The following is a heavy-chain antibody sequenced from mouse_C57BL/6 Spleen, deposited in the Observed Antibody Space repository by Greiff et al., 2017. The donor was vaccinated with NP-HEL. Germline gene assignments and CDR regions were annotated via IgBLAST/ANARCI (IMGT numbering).Heavy chain of an antibody. CDR1: GFTFSDYG. V-gene: IGHV5-17*01. D-gene: IGHD4-1*01. CDR2: ISSGSSTI. Sequence: EVKLMESGGGLVKPGGSLKLSCAASGFTFSDYGMHWVRQAPEKGLEWVAYISSGSSTIYYADTVKGRFTISRDNAKNTLFLQMTSLRSEDTAMYYCARRTGRNYYYAMDYWGQGTSVTVSS. CDR3: ARRTGRNYYYAMDY. J-gene: IGHJ4*01.